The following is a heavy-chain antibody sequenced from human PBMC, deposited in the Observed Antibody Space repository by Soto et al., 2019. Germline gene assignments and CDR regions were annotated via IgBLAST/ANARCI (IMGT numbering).Heavy chain of an antibody. CDR1: SGTIENLVW. J-gene: IGHJ5*01. CDR3: AGYGSTRFDS. CDR2: TSHDGVT. V-gene: IGHV4-4*02. D-gene: IGHD3-10*01. Sequence: PSWTLSLGCAVCSGTIENLVWGGWFQQSPGKGLEWIGETSHDGVTNYNPSLRGRLTISIENSKNQFSLKLSSVTAAVTAVYFCAGYGSTRFDSWGQGTLVTVSS.